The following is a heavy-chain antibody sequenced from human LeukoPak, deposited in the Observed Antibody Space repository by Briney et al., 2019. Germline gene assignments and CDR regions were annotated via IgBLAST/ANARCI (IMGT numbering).Heavy chain of an antibody. Sequence: SVKVSCKASGGTFSSYAISWVRQAPGQGLEWMGGIIPIFGTANYAQKFQGRVTITADKSTSTAYMELSSLRSEDTAVYYCARVFLWGNVLMVYAPHSLRTELGGAFDIWGQGTMVTVSS. D-gene: IGHD2-8*01. V-gene: IGHV1-69*06. CDR3: ARVFLWGNVLMVYAPHSLRTELGGAFDI. CDR1: GGTFSSYA. J-gene: IGHJ3*02. CDR2: IIPIFGTA.